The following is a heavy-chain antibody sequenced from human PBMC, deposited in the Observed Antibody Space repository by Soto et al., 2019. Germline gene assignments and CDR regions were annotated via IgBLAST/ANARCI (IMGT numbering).Heavy chain of an antibody. J-gene: IGHJ6*04. CDR3: AREFQLQGIVLMAPGDHYGMDV. CDR1: GGSISSGGYY. V-gene: IGHV4-31*03. CDR2: IYYSGST. Sequence: SETLSLTCTVSGGSISSGGYYWSWIRQHPGKGLEWIGYIYYSGSTYYNPSLKSRVTISVDTSKNQFSLKLSSVTAADTAVYYCAREFQLQGIVLMAPGDHYGMDVWGKGTRVTVSS. D-gene: IGHD2-8*01.